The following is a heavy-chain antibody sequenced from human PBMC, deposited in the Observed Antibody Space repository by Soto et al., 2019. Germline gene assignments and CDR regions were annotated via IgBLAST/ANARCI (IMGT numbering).Heavy chain of an antibody. J-gene: IGHJ5*02. D-gene: IGHD4-17*01. Sequence: SETLSLTCAVYGGSFSGYYWSWIRQPPGKGLEWIGEINHSGSTNYNPSLKSRVTISVDTSKNQFSLKLSSVTAADTAVYYCARGRDYVDYENWVDPWGQGTLVT. V-gene: IGHV4-34*01. CDR2: INHSGST. CDR3: ARGRDYVDYENWVDP. CDR1: GGSFSGYY.